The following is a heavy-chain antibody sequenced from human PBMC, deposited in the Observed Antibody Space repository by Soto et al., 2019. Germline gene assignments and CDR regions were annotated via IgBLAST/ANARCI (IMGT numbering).Heavy chain of an antibody. CDR1: GGTFNNYA. J-gene: IGHJ5*02. CDR2: IVPGSGAP. V-gene: IGHV1-69*12. D-gene: IGHD7-27*01. Sequence: QVQLVQSGAEVKQPGSSVKVSCKASGGTFNNYAFSWVRQAPGQGLEWVGGIVPGSGAPNYAQKFKGIVTLIADESTGPAYMELSSLRLEDTAVYYCVRAALGKGWFDPWGQGSLVTVSS. CDR3: VRAALGKGWFDP.